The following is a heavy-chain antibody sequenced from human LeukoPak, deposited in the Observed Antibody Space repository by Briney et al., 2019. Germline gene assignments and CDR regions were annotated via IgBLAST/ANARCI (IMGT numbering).Heavy chain of an antibody. CDR1: GGSFSGNY. Sequence: SETLSLTCAVYGGSFSGNYWSWIRQPPGKGLEWIGEINHSGSTNYNPSLKRRVTILVDTSKNQFSLKLSSVTAADTAVYYCARTPKDIVATIIYYGMDVWGQGTMVTVSS. D-gene: IGHD5-12*01. CDR3: ARTPKDIVATIIYYGMDV. J-gene: IGHJ6*02. CDR2: INHSGST. V-gene: IGHV4-34*01.